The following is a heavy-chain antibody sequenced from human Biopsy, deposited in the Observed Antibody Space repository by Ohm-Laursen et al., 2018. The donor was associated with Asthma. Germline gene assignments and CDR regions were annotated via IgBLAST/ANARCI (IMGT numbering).Heavy chain of an antibody. D-gene: IGHD2-2*01. CDR2: VNSVFGTT. Sequence: SSVKVSCKSLGGTFNTYVIGWVRQAPGQGLEGMGGVNSVFGTTTYPQKFQGRVTITEDDSTSTVYMELSSLRSEDTAVYYCARKAGSCISRTCYSLDFWGQGTLVTVSS. CDR1: GGTFNTYV. CDR3: ARKAGSCISRTCYSLDF. V-gene: IGHV1-69*01. J-gene: IGHJ4*02.